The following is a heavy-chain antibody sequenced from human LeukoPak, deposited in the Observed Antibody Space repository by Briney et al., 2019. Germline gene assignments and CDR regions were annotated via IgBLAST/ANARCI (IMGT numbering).Heavy chain of an antibody. CDR3: AREADYGGFDY. CDR2: IYSGDNT. Sequence: QAGGSLRLSCAASGYTVSSNYMSWVRQASGKGLEWVSVIYSGDNTDYADSVKGRFTISRDNSKNTLYLQMNSLRAEDTAVYYCAREADYGGFDYWGQGTLVTVSS. J-gene: IGHJ4*02. D-gene: IGHD4-17*01. CDR1: GYTVSSNY. V-gene: IGHV3-53*01.